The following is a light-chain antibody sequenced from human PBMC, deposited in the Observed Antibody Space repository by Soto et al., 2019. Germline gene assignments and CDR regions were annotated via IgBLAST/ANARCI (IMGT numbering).Light chain of an antibody. CDR1: QSISSN. V-gene: IGKV3D-15*01. Sequence: EIVMTQSTATLSVSPGERATLSCRASQSISSNLAWYQQKPGQAPRLLIYGASTRASDTPDRFSGSGSGTEFTLTISSLQSKDLAVYYCQQYNKGRTVGQGTKVEIK. CDR2: GAS. CDR3: QQYNKGRT. J-gene: IGKJ1*01.